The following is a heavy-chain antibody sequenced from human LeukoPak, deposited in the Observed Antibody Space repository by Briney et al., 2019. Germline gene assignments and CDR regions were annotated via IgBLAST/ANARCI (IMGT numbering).Heavy chain of an antibody. CDR1: GFTFSSYG. Sequence: LSGGSLRLSCAASGFTFSSYGMHWVRQAPGKGLEWVAVISYDGSNKYYADSVKGRFTISRDNSKNTLYLQMNSLRAEDTAVYYCAKEADSTYYGMDVWGQGTTVTVSS. CDR2: ISYDGSNK. J-gene: IGHJ6*02. CDR3: AKEADSTYYGMDV. V-gene: IGHV3-30*18. D-gene: IGHD1-1*01.